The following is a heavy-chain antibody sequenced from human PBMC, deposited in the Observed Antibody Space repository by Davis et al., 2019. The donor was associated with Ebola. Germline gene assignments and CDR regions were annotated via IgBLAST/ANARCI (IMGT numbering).Heavy chain of an antibody. V-gene: IGHV3-53*01. Sequence: GGSLRLSCTASGFNVSGNYMSWVRQAPGKGLEWVGAIYRGGSTYYADSVKSRFTISRDNSKDTVQLQMNSLRAEDTAVYYCTRGRGGSSWEVYWGQGTLVTVSS. D-gene: IGHD6-13*01. J-gene: IGHJ4*02. CDR1: GFNVSGNY. CDR3: TRGRGGSSWEVY. CDR2: IYRGGST.